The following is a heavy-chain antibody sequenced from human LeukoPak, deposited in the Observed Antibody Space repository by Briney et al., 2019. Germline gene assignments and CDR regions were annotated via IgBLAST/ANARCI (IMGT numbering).Heavy chain of an antibody. J-gene: IGHJ4*02. V-gene: IGHV3-74*01. CDR3: ARGGGYSSSWYQT. CDR1: GFTFSSYW. Sequence: GGSLRLSCAASGFTFSSYWMHWVRQAPGKGLVWVSRNNSDGSSTSYADSVKGRFTISRDNAKNTLYLQMNSLRAEDTAVYYCARGGGYSSSWYQTWGQGTLVTVSS. CDR2: NNSDGSST. D-gene: IGHD6-13*01.